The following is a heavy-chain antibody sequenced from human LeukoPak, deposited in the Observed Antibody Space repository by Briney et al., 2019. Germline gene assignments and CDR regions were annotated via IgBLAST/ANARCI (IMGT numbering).Heavy chain of an antibody. V-gene: IGHV4-61*01. CDR1: GGSVSSGSYY. CDR2: IYYSGNT. Sequence: PSETLSLTCSVSGGSVSSGSYYWSWIRQPPGKGLEWIGYIYYSGNTNYNASLKSRVTISADTSKNQFSLKLSSVTAAHTAVYYCARDKGYYDGSGYLKAFDIWGQGTMVTVFS. CDR3: ARDKGYYDGSGYLKAFDI. D-gene: IGHD3-22*01. J-gene: IGHJ3*02.